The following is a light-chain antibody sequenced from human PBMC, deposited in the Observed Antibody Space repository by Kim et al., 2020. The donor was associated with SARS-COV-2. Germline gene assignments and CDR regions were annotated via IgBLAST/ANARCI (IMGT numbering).Light chain of an antibody. J-gene: IGLJ2*01. V-gene: IGLV3-9*01. Sequence: VALGQTAEITCGGSSIGTKNVHWYQQRPGQAPVLVIYRNDGRPSVIPERFSGSNSGNTATLTISRAQAGDEADYYCQVWDTNAGWIFGGGTQLTVL. CDR2: RND. CDR1: SIGTKN. CDR3: QVWDTNAGWI.